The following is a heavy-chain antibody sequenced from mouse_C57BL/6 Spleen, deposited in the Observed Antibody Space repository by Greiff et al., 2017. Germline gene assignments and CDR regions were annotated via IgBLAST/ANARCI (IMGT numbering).Heavy chain of an antibody. CDR2: IYPGDGDT. CDR3: ARGDYGSPLAY. CDR1: GYAFSSYW. Sequence: VKLQESGAELVKPGASVKISCKASGYAFSSYWMNWVKQRPGKGLEWIGQIYPGDGDTNYNGKFKGKATLTADKSSSTAYMQLSSLTSEDSAVYFCARGDYGSPLAYWGQGTLVTVSA. V-gene: IGHV1-80*01. D-gene: IGHD1-1*01. J-gene: IGHJ3*01.